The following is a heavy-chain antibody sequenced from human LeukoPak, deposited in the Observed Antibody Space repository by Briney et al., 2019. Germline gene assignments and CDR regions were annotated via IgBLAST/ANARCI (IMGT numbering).Heavy chain of an antibody. CDR3: ARRPYCGGDCYSLSFDY. CDR1: GYSFTSYW. CDR2: IYPGDSDT. J-gene: IGHJ4*02. D-gene: IGHD2-21*02. Sequence: GASLKISCKGSGYSFTSYWIGWGRPMPGKGLEWMGIIYPGDSDTRYSPSFQGQVTISADKSISTAYLQWSSLKASDTAMYYCARRPYCGGDCYSLSFDYWGQGTLVTVSS. V-gene: IGHV5-51*01.